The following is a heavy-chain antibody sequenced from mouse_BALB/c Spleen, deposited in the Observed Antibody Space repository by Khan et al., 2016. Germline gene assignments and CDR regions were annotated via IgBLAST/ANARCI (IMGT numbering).Heavy chain of an antibody. V-gene: IGHV1-15*01. CDR3: TNRYEAWFTY. CDR1: GYTFTDYE. CDR2: FHPGSGGT. D-gene: IGHD2-14*01. J-gene: IGHJ3*01. Sequence: QVQLQQSGAELVRPGASVKLSCKALGYTFTDYEMHWVRQTPVHGLEWIGGFHPGSGGTAYNQRFKGKATLTDDKSSSTAYMELSSLTSEDSAVYYCTNRYEAWFTYWGQGTPVTVSA.